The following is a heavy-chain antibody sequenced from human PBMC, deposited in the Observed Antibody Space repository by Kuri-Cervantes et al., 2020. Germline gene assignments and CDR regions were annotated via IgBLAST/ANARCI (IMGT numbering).Heavy chain of an antibody. Sequence: LSLTCAAPGFTFSSYGMHWVRQAPGKGLEWVAVIWYDGSNKYYADSVKGRFTISRDNSKNTLYLQMNSLRAEDTAVYYCAREVLAYGGCDCRRDAFDIWGQGTMVTVSS. CDR3: AREVLAYGGCDCRRDAFDI. D-gene: IGHD2-21*02. V-gene: IGHV3-33*08. CDR2: IWYDGSNK. CDR1: GFTFSSYG. J-gene: IGHJ3*02.